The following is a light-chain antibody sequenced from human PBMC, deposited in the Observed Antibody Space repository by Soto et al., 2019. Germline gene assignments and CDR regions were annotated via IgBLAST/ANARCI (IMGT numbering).Light chain of an antibody. V-gene: IGKV1-39*01. Sequence: DIQMTQSPSSLSASVGDRVTITCRASQSISSYLNWYQQKPGKAPKLLIYAASSLQSGVPSRFSGSGSGTDFTLTISSLQAEDVAIYYCQQYYSVPFTFGPGTKV. J-gene: IGKJ3*01. CDR3: QQYYSVPFT. CDR1: QSISSY. CDR2: AAS.